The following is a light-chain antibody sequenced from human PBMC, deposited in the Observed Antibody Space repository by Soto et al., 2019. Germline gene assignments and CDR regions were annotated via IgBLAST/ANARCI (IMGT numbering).Light chain of an antibody. J-gene: IGKJ4*01. CDR1: QSVGRY. CDR3: QQRSDWPST. Sequence: EIVLTQSPATLSLSPGEGATLSCRASQSVGRYLAWYQQKPGQAPRLLIYDASKRATGIAARFSGSGSGTDFTLTISSLEPEDFADYYCQQRSDWPSTFGGGTKVQIE. CDR2: DAS. V-gene: IGKV3-11*01.